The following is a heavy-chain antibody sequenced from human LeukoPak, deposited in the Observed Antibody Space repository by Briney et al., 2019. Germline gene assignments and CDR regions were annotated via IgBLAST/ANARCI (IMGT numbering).Heavy chain of an antibody. CDR1: GLTFSSHW. Sequence: GGSLRLSCAASGLTFSSHWMSWVRQAPGQGLEGVANISPDGDRENYVDSVKGRFSISRDNAKNSLFLQMHSLSAEDTAVYYCASKFPYCSGGSCALGGQGTLVTVSS. D-gene: IGHD2-15*01. V-gene: IGHV3-7*01. CDR2: ISPDGDRE. CDR3: ASKFPYCSGGSCAL. J-gene: IGHJ4*02.